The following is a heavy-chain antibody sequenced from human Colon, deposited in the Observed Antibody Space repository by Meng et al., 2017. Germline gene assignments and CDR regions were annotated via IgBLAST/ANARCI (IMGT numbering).Heavy chain of an antibody. V-gene: IGHV3-49*04. D-gene: IGHD6-25*01. Sequence: GESLKISCVASGFTINDYTISWVRQSPGKELEWVGFIRGKPYDGTTDYAASVKGRFTISRDDSKSNAYLQMNSLKSEDTAVYYCARSPAAKYFHHSGQGTLVTVSS. CDR1: GFTINDYT. CDR3: ARSPAAKYFHH. CDR2: IRGKPYDGTT. J-gene: IGHJ1*01.